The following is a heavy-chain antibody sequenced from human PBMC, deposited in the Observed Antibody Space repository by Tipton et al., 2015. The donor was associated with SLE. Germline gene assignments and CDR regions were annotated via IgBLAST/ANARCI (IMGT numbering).Heavy chain of an antibody. V-gene: IGHV3-30-3*01. Sequence: SLRLSCAASGFTFSSYAMHWVRQAPGKGLEWVAVISYDGSNKYYADSVKGRFTISRDNSKNTLYLQMNSLRAEDTAVYYCARDTGDIVATIRGGHYYYGMDVWGQGTTVTVSS. J-gene: IGHJ6*02. CDR1: GFTFSSYA. D-gene: IGHD5-12*01. CDR3: ARDTGDIVATIRGGHYYYGMDV. CDR2: ISYDGSNK.